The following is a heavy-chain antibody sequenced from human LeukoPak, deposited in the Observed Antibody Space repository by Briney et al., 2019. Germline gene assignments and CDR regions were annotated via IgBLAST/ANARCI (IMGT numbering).Heavy chain of an antibody. CDR1: GYTFTSYD. V-gene: IGHV1-18*01. CDR2: ISAYNGNT. D-gene: IGHD6-13*01. CDR3: ARVRIAAAANGDY. Sequence: ASVKVSCKTSGYTFTSYDINWVRQAPGQGVEWMGWISAYNGNTNYAQRLQGRVTMTTDTSTSTAYMELRSLRSDDTAVYYCARVRIAAAANGDYWGQGTLVTVSS. J-gene: IGHJ4*02.